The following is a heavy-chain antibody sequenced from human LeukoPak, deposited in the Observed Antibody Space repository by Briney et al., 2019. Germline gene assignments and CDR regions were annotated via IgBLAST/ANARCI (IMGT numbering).Heavy chain of an antibody. CDR2: ISYDGSNR. CDR3: ASPMAAAVPFDY. D-gene: IGHD6-13*01. Sequence: GRSLRLSCAASGFTFSSYAMHWVRQAPGKGLEWVAVISYDGSNRYYADSVKGRFTISRDNSKNTLYLQMNSLRAEDTAVYYCASPMAAAVPFDYWGQGTLVTVSS. CDR1: GFTFSSYA. V-gene: IGHV3-30*04. J-gene: IGHJ4*02.